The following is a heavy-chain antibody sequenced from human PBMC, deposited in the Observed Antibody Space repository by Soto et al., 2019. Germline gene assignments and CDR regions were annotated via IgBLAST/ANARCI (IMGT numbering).Heavy chain of an antibody. Sequence: GGSLRLSCEASGFIFSTTDMSWVRQAPGKGLEWVSTIYGDGRTTYYANSVRGRFSISRDNSKNMVYLQMDSLRVDDTAIYYCVKNSGWFNSWGQGSLVTVSS. CDR3: VKNSGWFNS. CDR2: IYGDGRTT. CDR1: GFIFSTTD. V-gene: IGHV3-23*01. D-gene: IGHD3-10*01. J-gene: IGHJ5*01.